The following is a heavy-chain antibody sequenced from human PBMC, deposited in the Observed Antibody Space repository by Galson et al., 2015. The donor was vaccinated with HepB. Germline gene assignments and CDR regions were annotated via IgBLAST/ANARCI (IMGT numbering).Heavy chain of an antibody. V-gene: IGHV3-73*01. Sequence: SLRLSCAASGFTFSGSAMHWVRQASGKGLEWVGRIRSKANSYATAYAASVKGRFTISRDDSKNTAYLQMNSLKPEDTAVYYCTRQTMVQGVHDYWGQGTLVTVSS. CDR3: TRQTMVQGVHDY. CDR1: GFTFSGSA. D-gene: IGHD3-10*01. CDR2: IRSKANSYAT. J-gene: IGHJ4*02.